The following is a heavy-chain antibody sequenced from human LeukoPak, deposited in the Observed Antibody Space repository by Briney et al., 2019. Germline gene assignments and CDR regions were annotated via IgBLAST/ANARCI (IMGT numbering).Heavy chain of an antibody. D-gene: IGHD6-13*01. CDR1: GFTVSSNY. CDR3: ARAVDSSSWFFDY. Sequence: PGGSLRLSCAASGFTVSSNYMSWVRQAPGKGLEWVSVIYSGGSTYYADSVKGRFTISRDNSKNTLYLQMNSLRAEDTAVYYCARAVDSSSWFFDYWGQGTLVTVSS. V-gene: IGHV3-53*01. J-gene: IGHJ4*02. CDR2: IYSGGST.